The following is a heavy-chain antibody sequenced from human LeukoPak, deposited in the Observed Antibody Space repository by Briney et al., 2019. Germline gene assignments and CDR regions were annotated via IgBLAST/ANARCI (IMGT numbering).Heavy chain of an antibody. CDR2: ISGSGGST. D-gene: IGHD4-17*01. V-gene: IGHV3-23*01. CDR1: GFTFSSYW. CDR3: ARTMTTVTTPDDY. Sequence: PGGSLRLSCAASGFTFSSYWMSWVRQAPGKGPEWVSAISGSGGSTYYADSVKGRFTISRDNSKNTLYLQMNSLRAEDTAVYYCARTMTTVTTPDDYWGQGTLVTVSS. J-gene: IGHJ4*02.